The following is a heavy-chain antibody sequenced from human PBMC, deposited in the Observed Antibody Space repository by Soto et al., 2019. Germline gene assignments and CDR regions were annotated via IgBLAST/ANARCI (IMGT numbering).Heavy chain of an antibody. CDR1: GFTFSNHA. CDR2: FSGSGGNI. D-gene: IGHD2-2*01. V-gene: IGHV3-23*01. J-gene: IGHJ6*02. CDR3: AKDPPWTVGPLAMDV. Sequence: EVQLLESGGGLVQPGGSLRLSCVASGFTFSNHAMSWVRQAPGKGLEWVSTFSGSGGNIYYAESVKGRLTNSRDDSKNTLYLQMNSRRVEDPAVYYCAKDPPWTVGPLAMDVWGQGTTVTVSS.